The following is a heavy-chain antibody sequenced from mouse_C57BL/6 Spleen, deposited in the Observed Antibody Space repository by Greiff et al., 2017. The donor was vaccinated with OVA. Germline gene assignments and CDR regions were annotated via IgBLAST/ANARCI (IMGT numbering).Heavy chain of an antibody. J-gene: IGHJ2*01. V-gene: IGHV1-15*01. CDR2: IDPETGGT. Sequence: VQLQQSGAELVRPGASVTLSCKASGYTFTDYEMHWVKQTPVHGLEWIGAIDPETGGTAYSQKFKGKAILTADKSSSTAYMKLRSLTSEDSAVYYCTGTTHDFDYWGQGTTLTVSS. D-gene: IGHD1-1*01. CDR1: GYTFTDYE. CDR3: TGTTHDFDY.